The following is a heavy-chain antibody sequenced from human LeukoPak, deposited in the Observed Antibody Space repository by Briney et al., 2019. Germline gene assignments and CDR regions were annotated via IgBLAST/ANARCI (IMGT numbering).Heavy chain of an antibody. Sequence: GGSLRLSCAASGFTFSDYNMNWVRQAPGKGLEWVSYITNGGSTIHHADSVKGRFTISRDNAKKTLYLQMNSLRAEDTAVYYCARAAGSSSSWYPHFDYWGQGTLVTVSS. V-gene: IGHV3-11*04. CDR2: ITNGGSTI. CDR3: ARAAGSSSSWYPHFDY. J-gene: IGHJ4*02. D-gene: IGHD6-13*01. CDR1: GFTFSDYN.